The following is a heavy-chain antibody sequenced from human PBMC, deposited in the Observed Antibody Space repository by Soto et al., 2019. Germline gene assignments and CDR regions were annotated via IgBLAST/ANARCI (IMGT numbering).Heavy chain of an antibody. CDR3: AEGRNVAATFDY. CDR1: GFTFSSYA. D-gene: IGHD1-26*01. V-gene: IGHV3-23*01. Sequence: PGGSLRLSCAASGFTFSSYAMSWVRQAPGKGLEWVSTVSGSGDSTYYADSVKGRFTISRDNSKNTLYLQMNSLRAEDTAVYYCAEGRNVAATFDYWGQGTLVTVSS. J-gene: IGHJ4*02. CDR2: VSGSGDST.